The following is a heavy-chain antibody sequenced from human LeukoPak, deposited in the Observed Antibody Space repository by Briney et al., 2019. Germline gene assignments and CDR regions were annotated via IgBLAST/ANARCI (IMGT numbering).Heavy chain of an antibody. CDR1: GGSITNYY. D-gene: IGHD2-15*01. CDR2: IYSSGNT. J-gene: IGHJ4*02. V-gene: IGHV4-59*08. Sequence: SETLSLTCTVSGGSITNYYWSWIRQPPGKGLEWIGYIYSSGNTNYNPSLESRVTISVDTSKNQFSLKLSSVTVADTAMYFCARRGGYCSGGTCELDYWGQGTLVTVSS. CDR3: ARRGGYCSGGTCELDY.